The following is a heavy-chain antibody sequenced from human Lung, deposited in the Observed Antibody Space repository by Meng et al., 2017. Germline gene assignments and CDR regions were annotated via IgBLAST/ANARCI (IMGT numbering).Heavy chain of an antibody. V-gene: IGHV3-15*01. CDR3: ATGAAAADH. D-gene: IGHD6-13*01. CDR2: IKSNSDGGTT. J-gene: IGHJ4*02. Sequence: EVQLVGCGGGLLKPGGSLRLSCVASGFSFTDAWRSWVRQAPGKGLEWVGRIKSNSDGGTTDYAAPVKGRFTISRDDSKNTLYLQMNSLITEDTAVYFCATGAAAADHWGQGTLVTVSS. CDR1: GFSFTDAW.